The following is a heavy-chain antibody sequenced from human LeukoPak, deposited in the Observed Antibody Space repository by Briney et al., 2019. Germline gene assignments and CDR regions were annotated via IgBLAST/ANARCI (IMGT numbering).Heavy chain of an antibody. D-gene: IGHD2-8*01. J-gene: IGHJ4*02. CDR3: AREGHNGGSYYFDY. V-gene: IGHV3-7*01. CDR2: IKQGGSEK. CDR1: GFTFSSYW. Sequence: GGSLRLSCAASGFTFSSYWMSWVRQAPGKGLEWVANIKQGGSEKYYVDSVKGRFTISRDNAKNSLYLQMNSLRAEDTAVYYCAREGHNGGSYYFDYWGQGTLVTVSS.